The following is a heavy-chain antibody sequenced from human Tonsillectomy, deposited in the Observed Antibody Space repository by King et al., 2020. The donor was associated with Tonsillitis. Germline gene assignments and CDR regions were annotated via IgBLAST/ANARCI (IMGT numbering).Heavy chain of an antibody. J-gene: IGHJ4*02. V-gene: IGHV3-74*03. CDR2: IHSDGSTT. Sequence: VQLVESGGGLVQPGGSLRLSCAASGFTFSSYWMHWVRQAPGKGLVWVSRIHSDGSTTMYADSVKGRFTISRDNAENTLHLQMDSLRAEDTAVYYCARGGKLWNDFDYWGQGALVTVSS. D-gene: IGHD5-18*01. CDR1: GFTFSSYW. CDR3: ARGGKLWNDFDY.